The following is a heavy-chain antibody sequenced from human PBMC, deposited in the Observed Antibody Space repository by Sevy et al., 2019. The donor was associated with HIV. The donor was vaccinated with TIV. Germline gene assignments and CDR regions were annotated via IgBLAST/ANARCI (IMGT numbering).Heavy chain of an antibody. CDR3: ATGVTAGTLYPLFDY. D-gene: IGHD6-19*01. V-gene: IGHV3-21*01. Sequence: GSLRLSCAASGFTFSSYSMNWVRQAPGKGLEWVSSISSSSSYIYYADSVKGRFTISRDNAKNSLYLQMNSLRSEDTAVYYCATGVTAGTLYPLFDYWGQGTLVTVSS. CDR2: ISSSSSYI. J-gene: IGHJ4*02. CDR1: GFTFSSYS.